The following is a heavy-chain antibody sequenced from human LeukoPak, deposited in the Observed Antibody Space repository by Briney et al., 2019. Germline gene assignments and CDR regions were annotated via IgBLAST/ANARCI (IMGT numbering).Heavy chain of an antibody. Sequence: GGSLRLSCVASGLTFSSYWMSWVRQAPGKGLEWVANIRQDGSEKHYVDSVKGRFTISRDNAENSLYLQMNSLRAEDTAVYYCARYCSSNGCPEYHFDYWGQGTLVTVSS. V-gene: IGHV3-7*01. J-gene: IGHJ4*02. CDR2: IRQDGSEK. D-gene: IGHD2-2*01. CDR1: GLTFSSYW. CDR3: ARYCSSNGCPEYHFDY.